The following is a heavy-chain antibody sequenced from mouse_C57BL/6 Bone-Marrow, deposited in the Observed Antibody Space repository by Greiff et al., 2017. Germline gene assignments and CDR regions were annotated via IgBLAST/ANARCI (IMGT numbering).Heavy chain of an antibody. D-gene: IGHD2-2*01. CDR1: GYTFTDYE. CDR2: IDPETGGT. CDR3: TRCYGYGGSWFAD. V-gene: IGHV1-15*01. J-gene: IGHJ3*01. Sequence: QVQLQQSGAELVRPGASVTLSCKASGYTFTDYEMHWVKQTPVHGLEWIGAIDPETGGTAYTQKFKGKAILTADTSSSAAYMELRSLTSENSAVYYSTRCYGYGGSWFADWGQGTLVTVSA.